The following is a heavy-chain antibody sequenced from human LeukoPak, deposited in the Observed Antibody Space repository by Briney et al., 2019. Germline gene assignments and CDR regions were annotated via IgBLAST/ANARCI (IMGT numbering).Heavy chain of an antibody. CDR1: GFTVTTNY. D-gene: IGHD3-10*01. Sequence: GGSLRLSCAASGFTVTTNYMSWVRQAPGKGLEWVSVFYRGGSTYYADSVKGRFTISRDNSKNTLYLQMNSLRAEDTAVYYCAGSYFGSGSYGGFFDFWGQGTLVTVSS. CDR3: AGSYFGSGSYGGFFDF. CDR2: FYRGGST. J-gene: IGHJ4*02. V-gene: IGHV3-66*01.